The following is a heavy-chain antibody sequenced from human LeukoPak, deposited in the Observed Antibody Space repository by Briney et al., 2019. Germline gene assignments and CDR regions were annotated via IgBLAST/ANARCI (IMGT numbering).Heavy chain of an antibody. CDR2: IRYDGSNK. D-gene: IGHD5-12*01. CDR3: AKDPRWLQSSGAFDI. V-gene: IGHV3-30*02. CDR1: GFTFSSYG. Sequence: PGGSLRLSCAASGFTFSSYGMHWVRQAPGKGVEGGAFIRYDGSNKYYADSVKGGVTISRENYKNTLYLQKNRQRAEDTGVYYCAKDPRWLQSSGAFDIWGQGTMVTVSS. J-gene: IGHJ3*02.